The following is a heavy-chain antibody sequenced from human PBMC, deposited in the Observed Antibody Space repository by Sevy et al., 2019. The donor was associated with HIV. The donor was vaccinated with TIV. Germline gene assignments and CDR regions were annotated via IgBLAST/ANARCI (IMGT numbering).Heavy chain of an antibody. CDR3: TASMKTDVLRYFDWLEEPPFDH. Sequence: GGSLRLSCAASGFTFSGSAMHWVRQAPGKGLEWVGRIRSRVNSYATAYAASVRGRFTIAREDSENTAFLEMISLKTEDTAVYYCTASMKTDVLRYFDWLEEPPFDHWGQGTLVTVSS. V-gene: IGHV3-73*01. CDR1: GFTFSGSA. D-gene: IGHD3-9*01. CDR2: IRSRVNSYAT. J-gene: IGHJ4*02.